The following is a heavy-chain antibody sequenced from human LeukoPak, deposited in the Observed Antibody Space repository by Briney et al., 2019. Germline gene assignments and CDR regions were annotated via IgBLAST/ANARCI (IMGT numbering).Heavy chain of an antibody. D-gene: IGHD5-18*01. V-gene: IGHV3-53*05. J-gene: IGHJ4*02. CDR2: IYSGGST. CDR3: ARGGGRNTTMVWAFDY. Sequence: GGSLRLSCAASGFTVSSNYMSWVRQAPGKGLEWVSAIYSGGSTYYADSVKGRFTISRDNSKNTLFLQMGSLRAEDMAVYYCARGGGRNTTMVWAFDYWGQGTLVTVSS. CDR1: GFTVSSNY.